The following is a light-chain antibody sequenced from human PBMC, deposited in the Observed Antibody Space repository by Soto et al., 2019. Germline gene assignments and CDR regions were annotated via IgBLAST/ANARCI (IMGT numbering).Light chain of an antibody. CDR3: QQYHNWPA. CDR2: GAA. J-gene: IGKJ1*01. CDR1: QSVFTS. V-gene: IGKV3-15*01. Sequence: EIVMTQSPATLSVSPGERATLSCRASQSVFTSLAWYQQKPGQAPRLLIYGAATRATGIPARFSGSGSGTEFTLTSSDLHSEDFAVYYCQQYHNWPAFGQGTKVEIK.